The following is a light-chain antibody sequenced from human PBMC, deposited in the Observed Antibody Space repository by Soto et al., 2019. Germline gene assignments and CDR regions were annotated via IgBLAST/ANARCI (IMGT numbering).Light chain of an antibody. J-gene: IGLJ3*02. CDR2: STS. Sequence: QAVVTQEPSLTVSPGGTVTLTCASSTGAVTSAYYPNWFQQKPGQAPRLLIYSTSNKHSWTPARFSGSLLGGKAALTLSGVQPEDEAEYYCLLYYGDAWVFGGGTKLTVL. CDR1: TGAVTSAYY. V-gene: IGLV7-43*01. CDR3: LLYYGDAWV.